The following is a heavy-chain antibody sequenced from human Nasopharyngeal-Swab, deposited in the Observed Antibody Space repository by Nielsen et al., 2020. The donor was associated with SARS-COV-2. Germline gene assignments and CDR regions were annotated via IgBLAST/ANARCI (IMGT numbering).Heavy chain of an antibody. D-gene: IGHD1-26*01. Sequence: GGSLRLSCAASGFIFDDYAMHWVRQAPGKGLEWVSGISWNRGTTGYADSVKGRFTISRDNAKNSLYLQMNSLRAEDTALYYCANGGGIVGAPVDYWGQGTLVTVSS. V-gene: IGHV3-9*01. J-gene: IGHJ4*02. CDR2: ISWNRGTT. CDR1: GFIFDDYA. CDR3: ANGGGIVGAPVDY.